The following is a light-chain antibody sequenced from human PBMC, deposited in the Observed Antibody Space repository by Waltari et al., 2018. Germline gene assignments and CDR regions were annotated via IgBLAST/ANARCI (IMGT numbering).Light chain of an antibody. CDR2: VNSDGSH. CDR3: ETGGHGTWV. J-gene: IGLJ3*02. CDR1: SGHSSNI. V-gene: IGLV4-69*01. Sequence: QLVLTQSPSASASLGASVKLTCTLSSGHSSNIIAWLQQQPEKGPRYLMKVNSDGSHSKGDDIPDRFPGSSSGAERYLTLSSLPSEDEADYYCETGGHGTWVFGGGTKLTVL.